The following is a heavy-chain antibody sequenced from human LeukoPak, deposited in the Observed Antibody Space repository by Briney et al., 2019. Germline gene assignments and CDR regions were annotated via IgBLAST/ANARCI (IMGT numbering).Heavy chain of an antibody. V-gene: IGHV3-23*01. CDR1: GFTFSSYA. CDR3: AKRRYCDDINCRDFDC. D-gene: IGHD2-15*01. J-gene: IGHJ4*02. Sequence: PGGSLRLSCAASGFTFSSYAMSWVRQAPGQGLEWVSAVSADGDSTYYADSVKGRFSISGDNSKSTLYLQMNSLRAGDTAVYYCAKRRYCDDINCRDFDCWGQGTLVTVSS. CDR2: VSADGDST.